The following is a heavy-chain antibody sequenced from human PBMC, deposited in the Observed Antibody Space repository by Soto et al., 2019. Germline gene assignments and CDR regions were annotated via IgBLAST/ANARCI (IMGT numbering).Heavy chain of an antibody. CDR1: GGSISSYY. D-gene: IGHD3-22*01. CDR2: IYYSGST. V-gene: IGHV4-59*01. J-gene: IGHJ4*02. Sequence: SETLSLTCTVSGGSISSYYWSWIRQPPGKGLEWIGYIYYSGSTNYNPSLKSRVTISVDTSKNQFSLKLSSVTAADTAVYYCARDRGSSGYDYWGQGTLVTVSS. CDR3: ARDRGSSGYDY.